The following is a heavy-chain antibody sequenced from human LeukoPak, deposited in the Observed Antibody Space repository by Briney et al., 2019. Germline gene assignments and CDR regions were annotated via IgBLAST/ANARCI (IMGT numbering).Heavy chain of an antibody. D-gene: IGHD5-12*01. Sequence: GGSLRLSCVASGFTFRSYAMNWVRQAPGKGLEWVSYMSSDSSFINYADSVKGRFTISRDNAKNSLFLQMDSPRADDTAVYYCARGEVATTYYYGMDVWGQGTAVTVSS. CDR2: MSSDSSFI. CDR3: ARGEVATTYYYGMDV. V-gene: IGHV3-21*05. J-gene: IGHJ6*02. CDR1: GFTFRSYA.